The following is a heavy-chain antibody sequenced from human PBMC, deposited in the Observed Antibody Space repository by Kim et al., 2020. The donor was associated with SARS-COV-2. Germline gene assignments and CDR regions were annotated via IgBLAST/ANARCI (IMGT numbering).Heavy chain of an antibody. J-gene: IGHJ6*02. CDR2: ISDDGSNK. D-gene: IGHD3-10*01. V-gene: IGHV3-30*18. CDR3: AKSMLRGVIISVYYGMDV. Sequence: GGSLRLSCAASGFTFSTYGMHWVRQAPGKGLEWVAVISDDGSNKYYADSVKGRFTISRDNSKNTLYLQMNSLRAEDTAVYYCAKSMLRGVIISVYYGMDVWGQGTTVTVSS. CDR1: GFTFSTYG.